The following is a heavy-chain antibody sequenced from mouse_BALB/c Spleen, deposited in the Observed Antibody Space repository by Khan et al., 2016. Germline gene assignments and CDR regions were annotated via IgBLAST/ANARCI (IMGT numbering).Heavy chain of an antibody. CDR2: INYSGST. J-gene: IGHJ2*01. D-gene: IGHD2-1*01. CDR1: GDSITSGY. Sequence: EVQLQESGPSLVKPSQTLSLTCSVTGDSITSGYWNWIRKFPGNKLEYMGYINYSGSTYYNPSPKSRISITRATSKNQYFLQLNSETSTNTATSYCFSYLLNYFDYWGQGTTLTVSS. V-gene: IGHV3-8*02. CDR3: FSYLLNYFDY.